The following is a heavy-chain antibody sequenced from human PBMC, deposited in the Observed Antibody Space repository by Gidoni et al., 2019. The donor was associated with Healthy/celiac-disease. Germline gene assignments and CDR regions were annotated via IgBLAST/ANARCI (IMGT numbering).Heavy chain of an antibody. D-gene: IGHD3-10*01. CDR2: FYPEDGET. CDR1: GSPLTELS. CDR3: ATASITPPWYFDY. J-gene: IGHJ4*02. V-gene: IGHV1-24*01. Sequence: QVQLVQSGAEVKKPGASVKVSCKVSGSPLTELSMHWVRQATGKGLEWMGGFYPEDGETIYAKKFQGRVTMTEDTSTDTAYMELSSVRSEDTAVYYCATASITPPWYFDYWGQGTLVTVSS.